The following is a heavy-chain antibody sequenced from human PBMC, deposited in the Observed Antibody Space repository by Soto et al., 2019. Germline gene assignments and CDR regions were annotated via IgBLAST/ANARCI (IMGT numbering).Heavy chain of an antibody. J-gene: IGHJ6*02. D-gene: IGHD6-13*01. CDR2: IDPSDSYT. CDR1: GYSFTSYW. V-gene: IGHV5-10-1*01. CDR3: AGVDQSRYSSSWYPPGYYYGMDV. Sequence: GESLKISCKGSGYSFTSYWISWVRQMPGKGLEWMGRIDPSDSYTNYSPSFQGHVTISADKSISTAYLQWSSLKASDTAMYYCAGVDQSRYSSSWYPPGYYYGMDVWGQGTTVTVSS.